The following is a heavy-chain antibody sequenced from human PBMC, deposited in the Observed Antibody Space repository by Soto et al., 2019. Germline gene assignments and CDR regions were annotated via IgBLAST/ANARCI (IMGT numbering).Heavy chain of an antibody. J-gene: IGHJ4*02. CDR1: GFSFTKAW. CDR3: ITDAYYDCWSGYHFNY. CDR2: IKNKTDGGTR. D-gene: IGHD3-3*01. Sequence: PGGSLRLSCEASGFSFTKAWMSWVRLPPGKGLEWVGRIKNKTDGGTRDYPASVRGRFTISRDDSRNTMYLQMDSLKVEDTAVYYCITDAYYDCWSGYHFNYWGQGTLVTVSS. V-gene: IGHV3-15*01.